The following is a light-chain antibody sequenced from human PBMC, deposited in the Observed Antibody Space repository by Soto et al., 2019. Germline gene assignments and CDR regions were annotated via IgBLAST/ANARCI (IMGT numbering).Light chain of an antibody. CDR2: GAS. CDR3: HQYGISPRT. Sequence: DIVLTQSPGTLSLSPGERGTLSCRSSQSVTFGSLAWYQQRPGQAPRLLIYGASSRATGIPDRFSGSGSGTDFTLTISRLDPEDFAVYYCHQYGISPRTFGQGTKVDIK. V-gene: IGKV3-20*01. J-gene: IGKJ1*01. CDR1: QSVTFGS.